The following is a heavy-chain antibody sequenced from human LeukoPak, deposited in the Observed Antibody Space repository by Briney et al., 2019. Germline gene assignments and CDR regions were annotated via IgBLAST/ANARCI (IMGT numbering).Heavy chain of an antibody. Sequence: ASVKVSCKASGYTFTSYDINWVRQATGQGLEWMGWMNPNSGNTGYAQKFQGRVTMTRNTSISTAYMELSSLRSEDTAVYYCARGRWELLWFGESSSGLAVWGQGTTVTVSS. CDR2: MNPNSGNT. D-gene: IGHD3-10*01. CDR3: ARGRWELLWFGESSSGLAV. CDR1: GYTFTSYD. V-gene: IGHV1-8*01. J-gene: IGHJ6*02.